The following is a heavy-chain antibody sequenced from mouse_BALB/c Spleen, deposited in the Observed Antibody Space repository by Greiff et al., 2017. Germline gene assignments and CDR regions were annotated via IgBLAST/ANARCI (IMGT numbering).Heavy chain of an antibody. CDR3: ARWWEDYAMDY. Sequence: EVQLVESGAELVKPGASVKLSCTASGFNIKDTYMHWVKQRPEQGLEWIGRIDPANGNTKYDPKFQGKATITADTSSNTAYLQLSSLTSEDTAVYYCARWWEDYAMDYWGQGTSVTVSS. J-gene: IGHJ4*01. CDR2: IDPANGNT. V-gene: IGHV14-3*02. D-gene: IGHD1-1*02. CDR1: GFNIKDTY.